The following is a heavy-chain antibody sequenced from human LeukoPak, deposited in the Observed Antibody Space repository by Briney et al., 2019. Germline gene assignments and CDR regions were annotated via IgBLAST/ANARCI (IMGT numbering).Heavy chain of an antibody. CDR3: ARDRLYSSSWYNLGNWFDP. CDR1: GGSISSGGYY. D-gene: IGHD6-13*01. V-gene: IGHV4-30-2*01. CDR2: IYHSGST. Sequence: SETLSLTCTVSGGSISSGGYYWSWIRQPPGKGLEWIGYIYHSGSTYYNPSLKSRVTISVDTSKNQFSLKLSSVTAADTAVYYCARDRLYSSSWYNLGNWFDPWGQGTLVTVSS. J-gene: IGHJ5*02.